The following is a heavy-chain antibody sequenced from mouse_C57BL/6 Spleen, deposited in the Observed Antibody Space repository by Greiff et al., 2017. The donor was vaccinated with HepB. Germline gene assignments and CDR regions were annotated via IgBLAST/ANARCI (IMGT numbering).Heavy chain of an antibody. D-gene: IGHD1-1*01. CDR1: GYTFTSYW. CDR2: IDPSDSET. J-gene: IGHJ1*03. Sequence: QVQLQQPGAELVRPGSSVKLSCKASGYTFTSYWMHWVKQRPIQGLEWIGNIDPSDSETHYNQKFKDKATLTVDKSSSTDYMQLSSLTSEDSAVYYCARYYYCNWYFDGWGTGTTVTVSS. V-gene: IGHV1-52*01. CDR3: ARYYYCNWYFDG.